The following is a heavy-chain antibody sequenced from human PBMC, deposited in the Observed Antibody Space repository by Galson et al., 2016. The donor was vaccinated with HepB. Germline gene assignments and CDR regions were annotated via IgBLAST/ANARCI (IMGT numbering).Heavy chain of an antibody. V-gene: IGHV3-7*01. CDR2: LKQDGSDK. CDR3: ATGGSRGISGAFGF. CDR1: GFTFSNYW. D-gene: IGHD3-16*01. Sequence: SLRLSCAASGFTFSNYWMSWVRQAPGKGLECVANLKQDGSDKYYVDSVMGRFTISRDNAKNSLYLQMNSLSAEDTAVYYCATGGSRGISGAFGFWGQGTMVTVSS. J-gene: IGHJ3*01.